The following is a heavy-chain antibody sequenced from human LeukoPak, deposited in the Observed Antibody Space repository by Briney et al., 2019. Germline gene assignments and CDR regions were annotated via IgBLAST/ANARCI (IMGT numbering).Heavy chain of an antibody. D-gene: IGHD3-10*01. J-gene: IGHJ4*02. CDR1: GFTFSSYG. V-gene: IGHV3-30*18. Sequence: PGGSLRLSCAASGFTFSSYGIHWVRQAPGKGLEWVALISYDGSNKYYADSVKGRLTISRDNSKNTLYLQMNSLRAEDTAVYYCAKDLWFGESYYYFDYWGQGTLITVSS. CDR3: AKDLWFGESYYYFDY. CDR2: ISYDGSNK.